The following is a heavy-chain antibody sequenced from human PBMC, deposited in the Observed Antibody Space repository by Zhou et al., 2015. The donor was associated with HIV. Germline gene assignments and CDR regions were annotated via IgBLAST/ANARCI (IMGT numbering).Heavy chain of an antibody. CDR2: IIPDSGGT. Sequence: QVQLVQSGAEVKKPGASVKVSCKVSGYTFTAYYMHWVRQAPGQGPEWMGWIIPDSGGTTYAQKFQGRVTMTRDTSIDTAYMELSRLTSDDTAVYYCARGPVGATQPFDYWGQGTLVTVSS. CDR3: ARGPVGATQPFDY. CDR1: GYTFTAYY. D-gene: IGHD1-26*01. J-gene: IGHJ4*02. V-gene: IGHV1-2*02.